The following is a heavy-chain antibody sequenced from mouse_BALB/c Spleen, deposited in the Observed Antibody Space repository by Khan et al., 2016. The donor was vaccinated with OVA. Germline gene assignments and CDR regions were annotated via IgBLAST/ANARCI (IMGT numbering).Heavy chain of an antibody. CDR1: GYSITSEYT. CDR2: ISYSGNT. CDR3: ARKDYYDYDPFPY. V-gene: IGHV3-2*02. Sequence: EVQLVESGPGLVKPSQSLSLTCTVTGYSITSEYTWNWIRQFPGNKLEWMGFISYSGNTRYNPSLKSRISITRDTSKNQFFLLLNSVTSEDTATYYCARKDYYDYDPFPYWGQGTLVTGSA. J-gene: IGHJ3*01. D-gene: IGHD2-4*01.